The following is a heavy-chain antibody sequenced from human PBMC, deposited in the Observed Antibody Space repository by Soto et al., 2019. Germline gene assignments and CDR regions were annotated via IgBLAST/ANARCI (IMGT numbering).Heavy chain of an antibody. J-gene: IGHJ3*02. V-gene: IGHV1-69*12. CDR1: GGTFSSYS. D-gene: IGHD5-12*01. CDR2: IIPMFAIA. Sequence: QVQLVQSGAEVKKPGSSVKISCKASGGTFSSYSISWVRRAPGQGLQWLEGIIPMFAIANYAQSFQGRVTITADESTSTGFMELSSLRSDDTAVYYCARARMATILVDAVDIWGQGTMVTVSS. CDR3: ARARMATILVDAVDI.